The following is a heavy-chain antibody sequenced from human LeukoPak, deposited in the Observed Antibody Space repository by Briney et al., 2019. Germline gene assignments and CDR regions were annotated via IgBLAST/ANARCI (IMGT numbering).Heavy chain of an antibody. Sequence: GGSLRLSCAASGFTFSTYEMNWFRQAPGKGPEWIAYIRSGGDKTNYAVSVKDRFTSSRDDDTHYLYLQINSLRVEDTSLYCCAKGNPRPDWGQGTLVTVSS. CDR2: IRSGGDKT. V-gene: IGHV3-48*03. D-gene: IGHD6-25*01. J-gene: IGHJ4*02. CDR3: AKGNPRPD. CDR1: GFTFSTYE.